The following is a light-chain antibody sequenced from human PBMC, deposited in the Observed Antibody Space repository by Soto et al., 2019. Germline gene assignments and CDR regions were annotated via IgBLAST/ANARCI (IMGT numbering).Light chain of an antibody. J-gene: IGKJ1*01. V-gene: IGKV1-5*01. CDR3: QQYNSYST. Sequence: DIQLTKSASTVSATLRDRVTITCRASQTIRNYLNWYQQKPGKAPKLLIYDASSLESGVPSRFSGSGSGTEFTLTISSLQPDDFATYYCQQYNSYSTFGQGTKVDI. CDR1: QTIRNY. CDR2: DAS.